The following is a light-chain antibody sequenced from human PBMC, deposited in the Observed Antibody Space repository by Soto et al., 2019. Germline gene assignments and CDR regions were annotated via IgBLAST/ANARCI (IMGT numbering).Light chain of an antibody. CDR1: STDVGGHDY. CDR3: SSYTTSSALVL. V-gene: IGLV2-14*01. Sequence: QSALTQPASVSGSPGQSITISCTGTSTDVGGHDYVSWYQQHPGKAPKLMIYDVSNRPSGVSNRFSGSKSGNTASLTISGLQADDEADYYCSSYTTSSALVLFGGGTKVTVL. CDR2: DVS. J-gene: IGLJ2*01.